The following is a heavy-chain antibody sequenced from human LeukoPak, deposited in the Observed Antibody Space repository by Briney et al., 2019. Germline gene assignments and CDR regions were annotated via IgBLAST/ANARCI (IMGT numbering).Heavy chain of an antibody. V-gene: IGHV1-2*02. CDR1: GYTFTGYY. Sequence: ASVKVSCKASGYTFTGYYMHWVRQAPGQGLEWMGWINPNSGGTNYAQKFQGRVTMTRDTSISTAYMELSRLRSDDTAVYYCARGLIRGYCSSTSCPGAFDIWGQGTMVTVSS. J-gene: IGHJ3*02. D-gene: IGHD2-2*01. CDR2: INPNSGGT. CDR3: ARGLIRGYCSSTSCPGAFDI.